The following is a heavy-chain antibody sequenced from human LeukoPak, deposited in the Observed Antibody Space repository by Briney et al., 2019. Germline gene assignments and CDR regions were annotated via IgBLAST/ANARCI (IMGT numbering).Heavy chain of an antibody. CDR2: IKPDGSEK. CDR3: ARGYEGSFDY. D-gene: IGHD3-10*01. V-gene: IGHV3-7*01. CDR1: GFTFSSYW. J-gene: IGHJ4*02. Sequence: GGSLRLSCASSGFTFSSYWMSWSRQAPAKGLERVATIKPDGSEKYYVDSVKCRFTISRDSTKNSLYLQMNSLRVEDTAVYYCARGYEGSFDYWGQGTLVTVSS.